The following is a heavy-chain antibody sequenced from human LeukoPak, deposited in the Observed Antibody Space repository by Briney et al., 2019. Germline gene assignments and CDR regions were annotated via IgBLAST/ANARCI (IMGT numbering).Heavy chain of an antibody. V-gene: IGHV3-48*03. D-gene: IGHD3-3*01. CDR2: ISSSGSTI. CDR1: GFTFSSYE. J-gene: IGHJ6*03. Sequence: GGSLRLSCAAFGFTFSSYEMNWVRQAPGKGLEWVSYISSSGSTIYYADSVKGRFTISRDNAKNSLFLQMNSLRAEDTAMYYCARDGSVFWSGYYYMDVWGKGTTVTVSS. CDR3: ARDGSVFWSGYYYMDV.